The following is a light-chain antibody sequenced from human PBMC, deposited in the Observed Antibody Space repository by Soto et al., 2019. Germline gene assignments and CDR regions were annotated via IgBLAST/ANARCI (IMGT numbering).Light chain of an antibody. CDR1: SSDVGGYNY. V-gene: IGLV2-11*01. CDR2: DVT. Sequence: QSALTQPRSVSGSPGQSVTISCTGTSSDVGGYNYVSLYQQHPGKAPKLMIYDVTKRPSGVPDRFSGSKSGNTASLTLSGLQAEDEADYYCCSYAGSYTWVFGGGTQLTVL. CDR3: CSYAGSYTWV. J-gene: IGLJ3*02.